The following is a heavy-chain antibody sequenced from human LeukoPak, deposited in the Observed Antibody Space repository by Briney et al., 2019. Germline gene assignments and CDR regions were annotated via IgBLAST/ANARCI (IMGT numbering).Heavy chain of an antibody. CDR2: IVVGSGNT. CDR1: EFPFTSSP. J-gene: IGHJ4*02. Sequence: SVKVSSKPFEFPFTSSPIQWVGQARGNPLEWIGWIVVGSGNTNYAQKFQERVIITRDMSTTTVYMELSSLRSEDTAVYYCAGTPWFGELTLDYWGQGTLVTVSS. V-gene: IGHV1-58*02. CDR3: AGTPWFGELTLDY. D-gene: IGHD3-10*01.